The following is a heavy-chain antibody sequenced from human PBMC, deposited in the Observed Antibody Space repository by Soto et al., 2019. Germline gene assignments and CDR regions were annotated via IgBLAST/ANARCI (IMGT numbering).Heavy chain of an antibody. V-gene: IGHV1-46*01. CDR2: INPSGGST. CDR3: ASGKREQWLVLDY. Sequence: ASVKVSCKASGYTFTCYYMHWLRQAPGQGLEWMGIINPSGGSTSSAQKFQGRVTMTRDTSTSTAYMELSSLRSQDTAVYYCASGKREQWLVLDYWGQGTLVTVSS. CDR1: GYTFTCYY. D-gene: IGHD6-19*01. J-gene: IGHJ4*02.